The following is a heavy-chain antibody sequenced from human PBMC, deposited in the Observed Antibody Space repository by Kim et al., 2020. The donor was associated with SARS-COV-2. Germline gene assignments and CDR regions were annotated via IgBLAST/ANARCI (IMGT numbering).Heavy chain of an antibody. V-gene: IGHV3-33*01. CDR3: ARDQGSSSPPDY. J-gene: IGHJ4*02. D-gene: IGHD6-13*01. Sequence: GGSLRLSCAASGFTFSSYGMHWVRQAPGKGLEWVAVIWYDGSNKYYADSVKGRFTISRDNSKNTLYLQMNSLRAEDTAVYYCARDQGSSSPPDYWGQGTLVTVSS. CDR1: GFTFSSYG. CDR2: IWYDGSNK.